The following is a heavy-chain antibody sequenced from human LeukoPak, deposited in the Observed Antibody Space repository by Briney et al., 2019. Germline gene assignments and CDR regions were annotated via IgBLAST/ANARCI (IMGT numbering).Heavy chain of an antibody. V-gene: IGHV3-13*01. J-gene: IGHJ4*02. CDR2: IGTAGDI. CDR1: GFTFSSYD. Sequence: GGSLRLSCAASGFTFSSYDMHWVRQATGKGLEWVSGIGTAGDIYYPGSVKGRFTISRENAKKSLYLQMNSLRAEDTAVYYCARAKPKNMVRGLIMRRESRYYFDYWGQGTLVTVSS. D-gene: IGHD3-10*01. CDR3: ARAKPKNMVRGLIMRRESRYYFDY.